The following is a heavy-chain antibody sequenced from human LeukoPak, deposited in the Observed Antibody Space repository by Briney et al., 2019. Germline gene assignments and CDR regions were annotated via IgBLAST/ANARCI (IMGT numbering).Heavy chain of an antibody. D-gene: IGHD5-24*01. CDR2: INHSGST. CDR1: GGSFRGYY. Sequence: SDTLSLTCAVYGGSFRGYYWSWLRQPPGKGLEWIGEINHSGSTNYNPSLKSRVTISVDTSKNQFSLKLSSVTAADTAVYYCARGQRWLHHFDYWGQGTLVTVSS. V-gene: IGHV4-34*01. CDR3: ARGQRWLHHFDY. J-gene: IGHJ4*02.